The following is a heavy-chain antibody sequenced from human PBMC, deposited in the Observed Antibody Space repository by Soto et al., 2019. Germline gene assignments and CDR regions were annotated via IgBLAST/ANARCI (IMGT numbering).Heavy chain of an antibody. J-gene: IGHJ4*02. Sequence: VQLVESGGGLVQPGSSVKVSCKASEGSFSSYAISWVRQAPEQGIEWMGGIIPIFGTANCAQKFQGRVTITADESTSTAYMELSSQRSEDTAEYYCAIGADDIVTGAPDYWGQGTLVTVSS. CDR3: AIGADDIVTGAPDY. CDR1: EGSFSSYA. CDR2: IIPIFGTA. V-gene: IGHV1-69*01. D-gene: IGHD3-9*01.